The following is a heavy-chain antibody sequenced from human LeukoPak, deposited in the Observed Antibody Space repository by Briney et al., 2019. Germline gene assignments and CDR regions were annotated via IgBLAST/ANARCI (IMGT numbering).Heavy chain of an antibody. CDR1: GGSFSDYY. V-gene: IGHV4-34*01. Sequence: SETLSLTCAVYGGSFSDYYWSWIRQPPGKGLEWIGEISRHGSTNYNPSLKSRVTMSVDTSKNQFSLKLSSVTAADTAVYYCAREDYYGTNFDYWGQGTLVTVSS. J-gene: IGHJ4*02. CDR3: AREDYYGTNFDY. CDR2: ISRHGST. D-gene: IGHD3-10*01.